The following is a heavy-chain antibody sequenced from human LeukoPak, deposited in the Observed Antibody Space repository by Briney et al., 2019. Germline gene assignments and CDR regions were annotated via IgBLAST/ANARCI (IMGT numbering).Heavy chain of an antibody. Sequence: ASVRVSCRASGYAFSNYGISWVRQAPGQGLEWMGWICANNGNTNYAQKFRGRVTMTTDKSTSTAHLDLVSLRSDDTAVYYCARDIDASTWYGRVPRYGLDVWGKGTTVTVSS. V-gene: IGHV1-18*04. CDR2: ICANNGNT. J-gene: IGHJ6*04. CDR3: ARDIDASTWYGRVPRYGLDV. D-gene: IGHD6-13*01. CDR1: GYAFSNYG.